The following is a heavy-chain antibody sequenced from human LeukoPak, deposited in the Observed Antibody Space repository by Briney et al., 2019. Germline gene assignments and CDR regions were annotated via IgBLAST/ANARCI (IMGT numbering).Heavy chain of an antibody. D-gene: IGHD6-19*01. Sequence: PGGSLRLSCAASGFTFSSYSMNWVRQAPGKGLEWVSSISSSSSYIYYVDSVKGRFTISRDNAKNSLYLQMNSLRAEDTAVCYCARDRGRDQPWLIDYWGQGTLVNVSS. V-gene: IGHV3-21*01. J-gene: IGHJ4*02. CDR2: ISSSSSYI. CDR1: GFTFSSYS. CDR3: ARDRGRDQPWLIDY.